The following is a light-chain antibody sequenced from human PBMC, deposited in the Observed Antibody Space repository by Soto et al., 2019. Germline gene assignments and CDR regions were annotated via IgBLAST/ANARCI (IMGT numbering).Light chain of an antibody. V-gene: IGKV3-20*01. J-gene: IGKJ1*01. CDR3: QQYGSSPPWT. CDR1: QSVSSSY. CDR2: GAS. Sequence: EIVLTQSPGTLYLSPGEIATLSCRASQSVSSSYLAWYQQKPGQAPRLLIYGASSRATGIPDKFSGSGSGTDFTLTISSLEPEDFAVYYCQQYGSSPPWTFGQGTKVEIK.